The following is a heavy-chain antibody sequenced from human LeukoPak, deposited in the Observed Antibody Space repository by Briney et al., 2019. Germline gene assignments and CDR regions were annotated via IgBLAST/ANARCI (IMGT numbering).Heavy chain of an antibody. CDR2: IYYSGST. CDR1: GGSISSCY. D-gene: IGHD3-3*01. J-gene: IGHJ6*02. V-gene: IGHV4-59*01. Sequence: PSETLSLTCTVSGGSISSCYWSWIRQPPGKGLEWIGYIYYSGSTNYNPSLKSRVTISVDTSKNQFSLKLSSVTAADTAVYYCASTYYDFWSGYPVFYYGMDIWGQGTTVTVSS. CDR3: ASTYYDFWSGYPVFYYGMDI.